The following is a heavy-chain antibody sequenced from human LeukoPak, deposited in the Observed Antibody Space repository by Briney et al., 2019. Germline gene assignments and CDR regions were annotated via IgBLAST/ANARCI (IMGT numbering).Heavy chain of an antibody. CDR1: GYSISSGYY. CDR2: IYHSGST. CDR3: ARSYNWNYAINY. Sequence: SETLSLTCAVSGYSISSGYYWGWIRQPPGKGLEWIGSIYHSGSTYYNPSLKSRVTISVDTSKNQFSLKLSSVTAADTAVYYCARSYNWNYAINYWGQGTLVTVSS. V-gene: IGHV4-38-2*01. J-gene: IGHJ4*02. D-gene: IGHD1-7*01.